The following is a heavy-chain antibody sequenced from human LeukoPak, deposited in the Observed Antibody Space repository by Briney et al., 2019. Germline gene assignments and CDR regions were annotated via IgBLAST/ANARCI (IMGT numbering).Heavy chain of an antibody. CDR2: INPNSGGT. J-gene: IGHJ3*02. D-gene: IGHD2-2*01. V-gene: IGHV1-2*02. Sequence: ASVKVSCKASGYTFTGYYMHWVRQAPGQGLEWMGWINPNSGGTNYAQKFQGRVTMTRDTSISTAYMELSRLRCDDTAVYYCARFTRSFCSSTSCQYGPEAFDIWGQGTMVTVSS. CDR1: GYTFTGYY. CDR3: ARFTRSFCSSTSCQYGPEAFDI.